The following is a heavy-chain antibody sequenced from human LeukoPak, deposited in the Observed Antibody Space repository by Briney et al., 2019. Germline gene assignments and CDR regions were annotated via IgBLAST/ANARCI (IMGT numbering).Heavy chain of an antibody. V-gene: IGHV3-30*18. CDR1: GFTFSSYG. CDR3: AKDFMREGSSFDP. Sequence: GGSLRLSCAASGFTFSSYGMHWVRQAPGKGLEWLAVISYDGSNKYYADSVKGRFTISRDNSKNTLYLQMNSLRAEDTAVYYCAKDFMREGSSFDPWGQGTLVTVSS. CDR2: ISYDGSNK. D-gene: IGHD1-26*01. J-gene: IGHJ5*02.